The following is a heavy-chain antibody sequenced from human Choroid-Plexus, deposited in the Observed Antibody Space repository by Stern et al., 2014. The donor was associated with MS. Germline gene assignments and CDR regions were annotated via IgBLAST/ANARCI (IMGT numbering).Heavy chain of an antibody. CDR1: GFTLGSCA. Sequence: VQLEESGGGVVQPGRPLRLSCVASGFTLGSCAMHWVRQAPGKGLEGVAGVSYDGSNKYYADSVKGRFTISRDNSQNTLYMQMSSLRPEDTAVYYCAKDRQYLTYFFDHWGQGSLVTVSS. CDR3: AKDRQYLTYFFDH. D-gene: IGHD2/OR15-2a*01. CDR2: VSYDGSNK. V-gene: IGHV3-30*18. J-gene: IGHJ5*02.